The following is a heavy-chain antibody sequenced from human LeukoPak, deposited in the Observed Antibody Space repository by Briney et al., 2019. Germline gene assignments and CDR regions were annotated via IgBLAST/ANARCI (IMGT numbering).Heavy chain of an antibody. CDR1: GFTFSTYG. J-gene: IGHJ5*02. CDR3: AKPRSRNYYGSGSYYSSNWFDP. CDR2: ISGSGGST. Sequence: GGSLRLSCAASGFTFSTYGMSWVRQAPGKGLEWVSAISGSGGSTYYADSVKGRFTISRDNSKNTLYLQMNSLRAEDTAVYYCAKPRSRNYYGSGSYYSSNWFDPWGQGTLVTVSS. D-gene: IGHD3-10*01. V-gene: IGHV3-23*01.